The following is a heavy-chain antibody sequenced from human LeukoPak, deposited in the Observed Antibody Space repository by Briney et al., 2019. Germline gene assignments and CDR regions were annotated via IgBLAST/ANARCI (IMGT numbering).Heavy chain of an antibody. J-gene: IGHJ4*02. CDR3: ARGQEYGDYNY. D-gene: IGHD4-17*01. V-gene: IGHV1-46*01. CDR1: GYTFISYY. Sequence: ASVKVSCKASGYTFISYYMHWVRQAPGQGLEWMGIINPSSGSTTFAQKFQGRVTMTRNTSISTAYMELSSLRSEDTAVYYCARGQEYGDYNYWGQGTLVTVSS. CDR2: INPSSGST.